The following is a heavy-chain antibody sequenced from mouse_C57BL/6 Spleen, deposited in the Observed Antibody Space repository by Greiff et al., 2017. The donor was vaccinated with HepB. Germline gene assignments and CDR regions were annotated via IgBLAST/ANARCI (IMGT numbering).Heavy chain of an antibody. CDR2: ISSGGDYI. CDR3: TREGRGWFAY. V-gene: IGHV5-9-1*02. Sequence: EVQGVESGEGLVKPGGSLKLSCAASGFTFSSYAMSWVRQTPEKRLEWVAYISSGGDYIYYADTVKGRFTISRDNARNTLYLQMSSLKSEDTAMYYCTREGRGWFAYWGQGTLVTVSA. J-gene: IGHJ3*01. CDR1: GFTFSSYA.